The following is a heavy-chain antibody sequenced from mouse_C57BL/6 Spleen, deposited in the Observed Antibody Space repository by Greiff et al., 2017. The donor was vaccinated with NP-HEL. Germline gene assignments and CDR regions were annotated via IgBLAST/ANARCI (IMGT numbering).Heavy chain of an antibody. J-gene: IGHJ2*01. CDR1: GYTFTSYG. CDR3: ARSRPTVVAFRFDY. D-gene: IGHD1-1*01. V-gene: IGHV1-81*01. CDR2: IYPRSGNT. Sequence: QVQLKQSGAELARPGASVKLSCKASGYTFTSYGISWVKQRTGQGLEWIGEIYPRSGNTYYNEKFKGKATLTADKSSSTAYMELRSLTSEDSAVYFCARSRPTVVAFRFDYWGQGTTLTVSS.